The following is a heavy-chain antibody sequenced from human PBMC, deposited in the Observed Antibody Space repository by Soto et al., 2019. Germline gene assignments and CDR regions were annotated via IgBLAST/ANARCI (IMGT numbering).Heavy chain of an antibody. Sequence: SETLSVTCTVSGGSISSYYWSWIRQPPGKGLEWIGYIYYSGSTNYNPSLKSRVTISVDTSKNQFSPKLSSVTAADTAVYYCARERREYDYDSSGYYLKGYDDFDIWGQGTMVT. D-gene: IGHD3-22*01. V-gene: IGHV4-59*01. CDR1: GGSISSYY. CDR3: ARERREYDYDSSGYYLKGYDDFDI. J-gene: IGHJ3*02. CDR2: IYYSGST.